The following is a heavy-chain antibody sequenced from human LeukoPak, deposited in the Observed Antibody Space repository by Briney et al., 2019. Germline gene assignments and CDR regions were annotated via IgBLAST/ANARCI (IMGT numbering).Heavy chain of an antibody. J-gene: IGHJ6*02. Sequence: ASVKVSCKACGYTFTSYDINWVRQATGQGLEWMGWMNPKSGNTGYAQKFQGRVTRTRNTSISTAYMELSSLRSEDTAVYYCARSPAAKDCSSTSCYRYYYYGMDVWGQGTTVTVSS. CDR3: ARSPAAKDCSSTSCYRYYYYGMDV. CDR1: GYTFTSYD. D-gene: IGHD2-2*02. CDR2: MNPKSGNT. V-gene: IGHV1-8*01.